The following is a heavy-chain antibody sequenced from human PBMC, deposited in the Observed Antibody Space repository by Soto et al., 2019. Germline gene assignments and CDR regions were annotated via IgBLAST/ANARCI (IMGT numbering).Heavy chain of an antibody. CDR2: IYYSGST. CDR3: ARAVRELGYCSSTSCLRDYYYYYYMDV. V-gene: IGHV4-59*01. CDR1: GGSISSYY. Sequence: SETLSLTCTVSGGSISSYYWSWIRQPPGKGLEWIGYIYYSGSTNYNPSLKSRVTISVDTSKNQFSLKLSSVTAADTAVYYCARAVRELGYCSSTSCLRDYYYYYYMDVWGKGTTVTVSS. J-gene: IGHJ6*03. D-gene: IGHD2-2*01.